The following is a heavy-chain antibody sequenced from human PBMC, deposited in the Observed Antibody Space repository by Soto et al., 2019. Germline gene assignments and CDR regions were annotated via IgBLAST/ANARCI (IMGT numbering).Heavy chain of an antibody. CDR3: AHPRGYGVFDAYDI. D-gene: IGHD2-8*01. CDR1: GFTFSTYA. V-gene: IGHV3-23*01. CDR2: ISGIGDST. J-gene: IGHJ3*02. Sequence: PGGSLRLSCAASGFTFSTYAMSWVRQALGKGLEWVSAISGIGDSTYYADSVKGRFTISRDNSINTLYLQMHSLRTEDTAVYFCAHPRGYGVFDAYDIWGQGAMVTVSS.